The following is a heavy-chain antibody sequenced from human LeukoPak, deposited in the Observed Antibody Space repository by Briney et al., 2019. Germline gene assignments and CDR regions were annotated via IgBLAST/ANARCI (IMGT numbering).Heavy chain of an antibody. J-gene: IGHJ6*03. CDR2: IYYSGST. CDR1: GGSISSSSYY. D-gene: IGHD3-3*01. Sequence: SETLSLTCTVSGGSISSSSYYWGWIRQPPGKGLEWIGSIYYSGSTYYNPSLKSRVTISVDTYKNQFSLKLSSVTAADTAVYYCASNDFWSGYYKKYYYYMDVWGKGTTVTVSS. V-gene: IGHV4-39*07. CDR3: ASNDFWSGYYKKYYYYMDV.